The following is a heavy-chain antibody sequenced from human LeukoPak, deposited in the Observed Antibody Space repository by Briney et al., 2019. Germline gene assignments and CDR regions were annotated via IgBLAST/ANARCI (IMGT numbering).Heavy chain of an antibody. J-gene: IGHJ4*02. CDR1: GCTFSNFD. CDR2: ISYDGSDK. D-gene: IGHD1-14*01. CDR3: AARKGAALDY. V-gene: IGHV3-30*03. Sequence: GGSLRLSCAASGCTFSNFDMHWVRQAPGKGLEWVAVISYDGSDKYYADSVKGRFTVSRDNSKNTLYLQMNSLRPEDTAVYYCAARKGAALDYWGQGTLVTVSS.